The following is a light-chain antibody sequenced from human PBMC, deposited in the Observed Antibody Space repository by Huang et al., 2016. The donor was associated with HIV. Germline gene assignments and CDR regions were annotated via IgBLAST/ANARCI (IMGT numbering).Light chain of an antibody. CDR2: GAS. CDR1: QTVSEH. V-gene: IGKV3-15*01. CDR3: HQYYTLPRT. J-gene: IGKJ1*01. Sequence: EILLTQSPATLSVSPGARATLSCRASQTVSEHLAWFQQRPGQAPRLLIYGASNRATGIPARFSGRGSGTEFSLTITNLQSDDFALYFWHQYYTLPRTFGQGTKVEIK.